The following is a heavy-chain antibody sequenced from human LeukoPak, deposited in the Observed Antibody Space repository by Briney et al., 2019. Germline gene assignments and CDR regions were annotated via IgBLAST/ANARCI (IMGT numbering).Heavy chain of an antibody. V-gene: IGHV4-59*01. CDR3: AKSDYYGASDY. Sequence: SETLSLTCTVSAGSISLYNTYYWNWIRQSPGKGLEWIGYIYYSGSTSYNPSLKSRVTISVDTFRNQFSLKLTSVTAADAAIYYCAKSDYYGASDYWGQGTLVTVSS. CDR2: IYYSGST. CDR1: AGSISLYNTYY. J-gene: IGHJ4*02. D-gene: IGHD3-10*01.